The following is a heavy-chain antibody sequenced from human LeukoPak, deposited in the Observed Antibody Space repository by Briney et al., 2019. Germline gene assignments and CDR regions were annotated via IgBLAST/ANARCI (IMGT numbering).Heavy chain of an antibody. J-gene: IGHJ3*01. CDR1: GFIFSKYA. CDR3: GRDPNGDYVGAFEF. V-gene: IGHV3-23*01. D-gene: IGHD4-17*01. Sequence: GGSLRLSCAASGFIFSKYALVWVRQAPGKGLEWVSGIWGSGADTRYADAVKGRFTISRDNSKNTLYLQVNSLGADDTAVYYCGRDPNGDYVGAFEFWGQGTMVTVSS. CDR2: IWGSGADT.